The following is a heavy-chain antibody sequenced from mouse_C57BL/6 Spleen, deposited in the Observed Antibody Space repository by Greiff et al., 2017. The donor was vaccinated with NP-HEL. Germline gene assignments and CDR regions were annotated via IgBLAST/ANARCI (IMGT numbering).Heavy chain of an antibody. Sequence: QVQLQQPGAELVRPGTSVKLSCKASGYTFTSYWMHWVKPRPGQGLEWIGVIDPSDSYTNYNQKFKGKATLTVDTSSSTAYMQLSSLTSEDSAVYYCALITTVVATDYWGQGTTLTVSS. CDR2: IDPSDSYT. V-gene: IGHV1-59*01. J-gene: IGHJ2*01. D-gene: IGHD1-1*01. CDR3: ALITTVVATDY. CDR1: GYTFTSYW.